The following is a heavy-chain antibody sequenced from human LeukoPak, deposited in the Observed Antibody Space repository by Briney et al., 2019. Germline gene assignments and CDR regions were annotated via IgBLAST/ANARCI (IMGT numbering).Heavy chain of an antibody. CDR1: GGSITSNY. CDR2: IYYSGST. J-gene: IGHJ2*01. D-gene: IGHD2-21*01. Sequence: SETLSLTCSVSGGSITSNYWSWIRQPPGKGLEYIGYIYYSGSTNYNPSLKSRVTISVDTSKSQLSLRLTSVTAADTAIYYCARFGRASPAYWYLALCGRGTLVTVSS. V-gene: IGHV4-59*01. CDR3: ARFGRASPAYWYLAL.